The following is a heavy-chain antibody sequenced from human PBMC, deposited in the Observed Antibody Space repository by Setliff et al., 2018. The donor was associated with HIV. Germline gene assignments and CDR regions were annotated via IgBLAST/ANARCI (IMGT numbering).Heavy chain of an antibody. J-gene: IGHJ6*02. V-gene: IGHV1-8*01. CDR3: ARLGSGWSDSYYYAMDI. CDR2: MNPNSGNT. D-gene: IGHD6-19*01. Sequence: ASVKVSCKASGYTFSNYDINWVRQATGQGLEWVGWMNPNSGNTGYAQKFQGRVTMTRNTSIRTAYMELSRLNSDDTAVYFCARLGSGWSDSYYYAMDIWGQGTTVTVSS. CDR1: GYTFSNYD.